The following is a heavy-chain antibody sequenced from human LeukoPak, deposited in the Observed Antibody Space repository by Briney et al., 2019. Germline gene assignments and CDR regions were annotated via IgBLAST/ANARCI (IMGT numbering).Heavy chain of an antibody. Sequence: PGGSLRLSCAASGFTFSHYNMNWVRQAPGKGLEWISYISSTSITIYYSDSVKGRFTISRDNTRNSLYLQMHHMRAQDTAVNYCARDRLEGPDYTSSSAPDYWGQGTLVTVSS. D-gene: IGHD6-6*01. CDR1: GFTFSHYN. V-gene: IGHV3-48*01. CDR3: ARDRLEGPDYTSSSAPDY. J-gene: IGHJ4*02. CDR2: ISSTSITI.